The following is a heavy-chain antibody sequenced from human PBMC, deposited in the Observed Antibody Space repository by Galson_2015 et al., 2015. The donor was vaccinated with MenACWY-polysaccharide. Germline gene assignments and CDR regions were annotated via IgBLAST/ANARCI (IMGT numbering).Heavy chain of an antibody. Sequence: ALRLSCAASGFTFSSYAMSWVRQAPGKGLEWVSAISGSGGSTYCADSVKGRFTISRDNSKNTLYLQMNSLRAEDTALYYCAKGVAGYADGKDVWGKGTTVTVSS. J-gene: IGHJ6*04. CDR1: GFTFSSYA. D-gene: IGHD6-19*01. CDR2: ISGSGGST. CDR3: AKGVAGYADGKDV. V-gene: IGHV3-23*01.